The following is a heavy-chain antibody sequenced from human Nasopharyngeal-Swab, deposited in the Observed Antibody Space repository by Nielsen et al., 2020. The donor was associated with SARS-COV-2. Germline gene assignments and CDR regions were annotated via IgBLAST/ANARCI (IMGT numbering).Heavy chain of an antibody. CDR2: IHSSGTP. V-gene: IGHV4-59*01. J-gene: IGHJ4*02. Sequence: GSLRLSCTVSGGSINTYYWSWIRQPPGKGLEWIGYIHSSGTPNYNPSLKSRVAMSVDTSKNQFSLMLTSVIAADTAVYYCARDHSYYDSNGYYFDYWGLGTLVTVSS. CDR1: GGSINTYY. D-gene: IGHD3-22*01. CDR3: ARDHSYYDSNGYYFDY.